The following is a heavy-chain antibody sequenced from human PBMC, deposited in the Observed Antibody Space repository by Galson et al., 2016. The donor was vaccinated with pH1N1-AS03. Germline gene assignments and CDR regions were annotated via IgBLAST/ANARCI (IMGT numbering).Heavy chain of an antibody. CDR3: AKDRNDYRLHYFSGSDV. V-gene: IGHV3-23*01. Sequence: APGRGLEWVSATSSSGGSTYYAESVKGRFTISRDYSKNTVDLQMNSLRAEDTAVYYCAKDRNDYRLHYFSGSDVWGQGTTVTVSS. J-gene: IGHJ6*02. CDR2: TSSSGGST. D-gene: IGHD1-1*01.